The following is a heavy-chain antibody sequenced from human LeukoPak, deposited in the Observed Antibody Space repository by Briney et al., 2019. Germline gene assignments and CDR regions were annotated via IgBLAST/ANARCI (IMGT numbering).Heavy chain of an antibody. V-gene: IGHV4-59*04. CDR2: IYYSGST. CDR3: AATYRTRGYTYGYFDY. CDR1: GGSIRGYY. D-gene: IGHD5-18*01. J-gene: IGHJ4*02. Sequence: SETLSLTCTVSGGSIRGYYWGWIRQPPGKGLEWIGNIYYSGSTYYNPSLKSRVSMSLDTSKNQFSLKLSSVTAADTAVYYCAATYRTRGYTYGYFDYWGQGTLVTVPS.